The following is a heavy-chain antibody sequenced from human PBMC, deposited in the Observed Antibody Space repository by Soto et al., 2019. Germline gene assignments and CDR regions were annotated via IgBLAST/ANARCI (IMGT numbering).Heavy chain of an antibody. D-gene: IGHD6-19*01. CDR1: VYTLTELS. CDR3: ATLSLISSGWPRDY. Sequence: XSVKVSCKVSVYTLTELSMHWVRQAPGKGLEWMGGFDPEDGETIYAQKFQGRVTMTEDTSTDTAYMELSSLRSEDTAVYYCATLSLISSGWPRDYWGQGTLVTVSS. V-gene: IGHV1-24*01. J-gene: IGHJ4*02. CDR2: FDPEDGET.